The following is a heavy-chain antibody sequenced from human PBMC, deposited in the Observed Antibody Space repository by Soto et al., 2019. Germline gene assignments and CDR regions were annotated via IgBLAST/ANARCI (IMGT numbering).Heavy chain of an antibody. J-gene: IGHJ4*02. CDR2: VSYDGNNK. CDR1: GFTFSSYD. Sequence: GGSLRLSCAASGFTFSSYDMHWVRQAPGKGLEWVAVVSYDGNNKYYADSVKGRFTISRDNSKNTLYLHINSLRTEDTAVYFCARGSSSAYSSFAYWGQGTLVTVSS. V-gene: IGHV3-30-3*01. CDR3: ARGSSSAYSSFAY. D-gene: IGHD3-22*01.